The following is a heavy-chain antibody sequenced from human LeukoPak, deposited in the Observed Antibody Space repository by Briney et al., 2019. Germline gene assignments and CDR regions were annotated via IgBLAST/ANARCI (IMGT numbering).Heavy chain of an antibody. V-gene: IGHV4-30-4*08. D-gene: IGHD3-22*01. Sequence: SETLSLTCAVYGGSFSDYYWSWIRQPPGKGLEWIGYIYYSGSTYYNPSLKSRVTISVDTSKNQFSLKLSSVTAADTAVYYCARAEPYDSSGYYSGHFDYWGQGTLVTVSS. CDR1: GGSFSDYY. CDR3: ARAEPYDSSGYYSGHFDY. J-gene: IGHJ4*02. CDR2: IYYSGST.